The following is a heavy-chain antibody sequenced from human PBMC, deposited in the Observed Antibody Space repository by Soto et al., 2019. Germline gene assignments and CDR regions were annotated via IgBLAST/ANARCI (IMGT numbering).Heavy chain of an antibody. V-gene: IGHV4-4*07. D-gene: IGHD2-2*01. J-gene: IGHJ4*02. CDR2: ISASRNT. Sequence: QVQLQESGPGLVKPSETLSLTCTVSGASFSNSYWSWIRRPAGKGVEWIGRISASRNTNYNPSLKSRVTMSLDTSKNQFSLKVTSVTAADTALYYCAKESGAPAETAEYWGQGILVTVSS. CDR3: AKESGAPAETAEY. CDR1: GASFSNSY.